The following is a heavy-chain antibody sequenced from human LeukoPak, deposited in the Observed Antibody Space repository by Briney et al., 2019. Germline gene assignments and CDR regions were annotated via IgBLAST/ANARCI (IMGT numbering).Heavy chain of an antibody. CDR3: AKGVRYFDY. CDR1: GFTFSSYT. CDR2: ISSSSSYI. J-gene: IGHJ4*02. D-gene: IGHD4-11*01. Sequence: PGGSLRLSCAASGFTFSSYTMNWVRQAPGKGLEWVSLISSSSSYIYYADSVKGRFTISRDNSKNTLYLQMNSLRAEDTAVYYCAKGVRYFDYWGQGTLVTVSS. V-gene: IGHV3-21*04.